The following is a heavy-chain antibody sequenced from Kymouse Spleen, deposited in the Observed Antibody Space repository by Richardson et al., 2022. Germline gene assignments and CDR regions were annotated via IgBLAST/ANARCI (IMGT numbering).Heavy chain of an antibody. D-gene: IGHD1-7*01. CDR1: GFTFSSYW. CDR3: ARDRITGTTGYYYYGMDV. V-gene: IGHV3-74*01. CDR2: INSDGSST. Sequence: EVQLVESGGGLVQPGGSLRLSCAASGFTFSSYWMHWVRQAPGKGLVWVSRINSDGSSTSYADSVKGRFTISRDNAKNTLYLQMNSLRAEDTAVYYCARDRITGTTGYYYYGMDVWGQGTTVTVSS. J-gene: IGHJ6*02.